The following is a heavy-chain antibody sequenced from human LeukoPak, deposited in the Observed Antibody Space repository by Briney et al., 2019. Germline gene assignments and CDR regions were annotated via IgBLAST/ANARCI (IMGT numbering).Heavy chain of an antibody. CDR1: GYSISSGYY. D-gene: IGHD1-26*01. V-gene: IGHV4-38-2*02. CDR3: ARMGGDFYYMDA. Sequence: SETLSLTCTVSGYSISSGYYWGWTRQPPGKGLEWIGSIYHNGSTYYNPSLKSRVTISVDTSKNQFSLKLSSVTAADTAVYYCARMGGDFYYMDAWGKGTTVTVSS. CDR2: IYHNGST. J-gene: IGHJ6*03.